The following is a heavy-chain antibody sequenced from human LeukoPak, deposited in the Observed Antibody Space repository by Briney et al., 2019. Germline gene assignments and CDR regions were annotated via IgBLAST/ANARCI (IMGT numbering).Heavy chain of an antibody. CDR1: GYSFTSYW. CDR2: IYPGDSDT. CDR3: VRQPRVHTPDF. Sequence: GESLKIPCKGSGYSFTSYWIGWVRQMPGKGLEWMGIIYPGDSDTRYSPSFQGRVTISADKSITTAYLQWSSLKASDTATYYCVRQPRVHTPDFWGQGTLVTVSS. D-gene: IGHD1-1*01. J-gene: IGHJ4*02. V-gene: IGHV5-51*01.